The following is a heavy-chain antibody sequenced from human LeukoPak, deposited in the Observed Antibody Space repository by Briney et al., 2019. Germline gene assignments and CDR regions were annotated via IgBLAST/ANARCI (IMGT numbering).Heavy chain of an antibody. Sequence: PLASVKVSCTASGGTFSSYAISWVRQAPGQGLEWMGRIIPILGIANYAQKFQGRVTITADKSTSTAYMELSSLRSEDTAVYYCARGLYYHDSSGYFDYWGQGTLVTVSS. V-gene: IGHV1-69*04. CDR2: IIPILGIA. CDR3: ARGLYYHDSSGYFDY. CDR1: GGTFSSYA. J-gene: IGHJ4*02. D-gene: IGHD3-22*01.